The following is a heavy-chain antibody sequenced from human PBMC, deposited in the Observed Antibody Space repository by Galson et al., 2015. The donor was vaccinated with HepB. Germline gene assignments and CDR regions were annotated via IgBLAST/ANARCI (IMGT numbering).Heavy chain of an antibody. CDR3: ARPLGDFWSGYYGY. J-gene: IGHJ4*02. CDR2: IIPIFGTA. V-gene: IGHV1-69*13. Sequence: SVKVSCKASGGIFSSYAINWVRQAPGQGLEWMGGIIPIFGTAHYAQKFQGRLTITADESTSTAYMELSSLRSEDTAFYYCARPLGDFWSGYYGYWGQGTLVTVPS. CDR1: GGIFSSYA. D-gene: IGHD3-3*01.